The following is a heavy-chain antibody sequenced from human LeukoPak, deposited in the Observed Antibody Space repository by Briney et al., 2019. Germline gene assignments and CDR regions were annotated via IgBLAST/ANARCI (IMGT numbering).Heavy chain of an antibody. V-gene: IGHV3-21*01. CDR3: ARDINNYYDSSGYYEGDY. D-gene: IGHD3-22*01. Sequence: GGSLRLSCAASGFTLSSYSMNWVRQAPGKGLEWVSSISSSSSYIYYADSVKGRFTISRDNAKNSLYLQMNSLRAEDTAVYYCARDINNYYDSSGYYEGDYWGQGTLVTVSS. CDR1: GFTLSSYS. J-gene: IGHJ4*02. CDR2: ISSSSSYI.